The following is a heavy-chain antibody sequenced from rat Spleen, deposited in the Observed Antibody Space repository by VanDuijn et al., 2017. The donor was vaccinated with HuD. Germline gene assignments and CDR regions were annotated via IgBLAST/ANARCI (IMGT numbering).Heavy chain of an antibody. CDR2: IWDNGGT. Sequence: QVQLKESGPGLVQPSQTLSLTCTVSGLSLTSISISMIRQPSGKGLEWMGVIWDNGGTDYDSAIKSRLSISRDTSKSQVFLKMSSLQTEDTAMYFCASGILDFWGQGVMVTVSS. CDR3: ASGILDF. CDR1: GLSLTSIS. V-gene: IGHV2-47*01. J-gene: IGHJ2*01. D-gene: IGHD1-4*01.